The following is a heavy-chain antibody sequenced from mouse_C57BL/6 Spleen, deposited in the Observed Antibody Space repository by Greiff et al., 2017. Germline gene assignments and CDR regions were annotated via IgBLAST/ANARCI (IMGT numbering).Heavy chain of an antibody. Sequence: QVQLQQSGPELVKPGASVKISCKASGYAFSSSWMNWVKQRPGKGLEWIGRIYPGDGDTNYNGKFKGKATLTADKSSSTAYMQLSSLTSEDSAVYFCARYDYDEGCDYWGQGTTLTVSS. V-gene: IGHV1-82*01. CDR3: ARYDYDEGCDY. D-gene: IGHD2-4*01. CDR2: IYPGDGDT. CDR1: GYAFSSSW. J-gene: IGHJ2*01.